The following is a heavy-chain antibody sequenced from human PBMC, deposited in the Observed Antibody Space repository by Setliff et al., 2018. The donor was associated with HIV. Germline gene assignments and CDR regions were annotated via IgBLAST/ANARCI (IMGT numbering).Heavy chain of an antibody. D-gene: IGHD3-10*01. CDR3: ARDQGHGSGTDAFDI. V-gene: IGHV4-4*07. CDR2: IYTTERI. Sequence: SETLSLTCSFSGGSISGHYWSWIRQTPGKGLEWIATIYTTERISYNPSLNSRVTMSVDTSRDQFSLKLSSVTAADTAVYYCARDQGHGSGTDAFDIWGQGTMVTVSS. J-gene: IGHJ3*02. CDR1: GGSISGHY.